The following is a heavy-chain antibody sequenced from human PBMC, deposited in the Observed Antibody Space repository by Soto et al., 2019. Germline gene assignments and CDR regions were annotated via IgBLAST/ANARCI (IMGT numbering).Heavy chain of an antibody. CDR2: IYYSGST. CDR3: AIEQPNYYDSSGYYDY. Sequence: KPSETLSLTCTDSGGSISRYYWSWIRQPPGKGLEWIGYIYYSGSTNYNPSLKSRVTISVDTSKNQFSLKLSSVTAADTAVYYCAIEQPNYYDSSGYYDYWGQGTLVTVSS. V-gene: IGHV4-59*01. J-gene: IGHJ4*02. D-gene: IGHD3-22*01. CDR1: GGSISRYY.